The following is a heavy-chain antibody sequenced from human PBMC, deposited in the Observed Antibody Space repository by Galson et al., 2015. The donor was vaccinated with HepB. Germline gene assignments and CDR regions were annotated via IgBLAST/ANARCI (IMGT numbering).Heavy chain of an antibody. V-gene: IGHV3-48*02. CDR3: ARDKPNWGADY. J-gene: IGHJ4*02. CDR1: GFTFSNYN. Sequence: SLRLSCAASGFTFSNYNMNWFRQTPGKGLEWVSYISSSGRGYIFYADSVKGRFTVSRDDAKNSLYLEMNSLRNEDTAVYYCARDKPNWGADYWGQGTQVTVSS. CDR2: ISSSGRGYI. D-gene: IGHD7-27*01.